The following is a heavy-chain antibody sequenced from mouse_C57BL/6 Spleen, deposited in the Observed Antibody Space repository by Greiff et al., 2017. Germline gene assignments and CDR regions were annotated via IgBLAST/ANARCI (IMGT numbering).Heavy chain of an antibody. CDR2: IDPSDSYT. Sequence: QVQLQQPGAELVKPGASVKLSCKASGYTFTSYWMQWVKQRPGQGLEWIGEIDPSDSYTNYNQKFKGKATLTVDTSSSTAYMQLSSLTSEDSAVYYCARGLRGLWYFDVWGTGTTVTVSS. V-gene: IGHV1-50*01. CDR3: ARGLRGLWYFDV. J-gene: IGHJ1*03. CDR1: GYTFTSYW. D-gene: IGHD2-4*01.